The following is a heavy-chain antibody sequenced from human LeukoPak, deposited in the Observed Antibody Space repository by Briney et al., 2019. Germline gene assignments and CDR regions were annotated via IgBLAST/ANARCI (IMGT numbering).Heavy chain of an antibody. CDR2: IYYSGST. CDR3: AALTVAVPAARYYYYMDV. CDR1: GGSISSYY. V-gene: IGHV4-59*08. J-gene: IGHJ6*03. Sequence: SETLSLTCTVSGGSISSYYWSWIRQPPGKGLEWIGYIYYSGSTNYNPSLKSRVTISVDTSKNQFSLKLSSVTAADTAVYYCAALTVAVPAARYYYYMDVWGKGTTVTVSS. D-gene: IGHD2-2*01.